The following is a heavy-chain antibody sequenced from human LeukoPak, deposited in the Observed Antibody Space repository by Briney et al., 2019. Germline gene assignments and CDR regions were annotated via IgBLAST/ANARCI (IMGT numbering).Heavy chain of an antibody. V-gene: IGHV4-34*01. D-gene: IGHD2-2*01. CDR2: INHSGST. J-gene: IGHJ4*02. CDR1: GGSFSGYY. Sequence: SGTLSLTCAVYGGSFSGYYWSWIRQPPGKGLEWIGEINHSGSTNYNPSLRSRVTISVDTSKNQFSLKLSSVTAADTAVYYCARSRDIVVVPAAQFFDYWGQGTLVTVSS. CDR3: ARSRDIVVVPAAQFFDY.